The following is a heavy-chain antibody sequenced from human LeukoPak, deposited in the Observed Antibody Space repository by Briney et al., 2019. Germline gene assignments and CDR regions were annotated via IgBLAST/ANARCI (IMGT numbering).Heavy chain of an antibody. CDR2: IKSRTDGGTA. J-gene: IGHJ6*03. CDR3: TPDLMDV. CDR1: GFPFTNAW. Sequence: GGSLRLSCVVSGFPFTNAWMSWVRQAPGKGLEWVGRIKSRTDGGTADYAAPVRGRFTMWRDDARSALYLQMNSLQTEDTAVYYCTPDLMDVWGKGTTVTVSS. V-gene: IGHV3-15*01.